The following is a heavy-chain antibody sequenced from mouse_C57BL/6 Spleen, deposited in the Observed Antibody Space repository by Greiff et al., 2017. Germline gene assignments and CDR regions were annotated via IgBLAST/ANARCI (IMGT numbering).Heavy chain of an antibody. CDR3: ARWSYGTYYWYFEV. Sequence: QVQLQQPGAELVRPGSSVKLSCKASGYTFTSYWMDWVKQRPGQGLEWIGNIYPSDSETHYNQKFKDKATLTVDKSASTAYMPLSSLTSEDSAVDYWARWSYGTYYWYFEVWGTGTTVTVSS. D-gene: IGHD2-1*01. CDR1: GYTFTSYW. J-gene: IGHJ1*03. CDR2: IYPSDSET. V-gene: IGHV1-61*01.